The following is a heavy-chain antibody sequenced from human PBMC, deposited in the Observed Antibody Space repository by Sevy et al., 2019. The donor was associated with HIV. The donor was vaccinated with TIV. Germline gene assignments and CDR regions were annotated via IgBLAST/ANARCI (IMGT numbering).Heavy chain of an antibody. D-gene: IGHD2-21*01. J-gene: IGHJ6*02. CDR2: IIPIFGTA. CDR1: GGTFSSYD. V-gene: IGHV1-69*13. Sequence: ASVKVSCKASGGTFSSYDINWVRQAPGQGLEWMGQIIPIFGTASYAQNFQGRVTITADESTNIAYMDLSSLKSEDTAVYYCARGGGAVDHGMDVWGQRTTVTVSS. CDR3: ARGGGAVDHGMDV.